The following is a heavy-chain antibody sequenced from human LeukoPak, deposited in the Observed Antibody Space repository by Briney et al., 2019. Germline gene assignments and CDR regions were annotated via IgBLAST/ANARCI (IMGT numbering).Heavy chain of an antibody. CDR3: ARHGSTFGGVIVLDAFDI. D-gene: IGHD3-16*02. CDR1: GGSISSYY. Sequence: SETLSLTCTVSGGSISSYYWSWIRQPPGKGLEWIGYIYYSGSTNYNPSLKSRVTISVDTSKNQFSLKLSSVTAADTAVYYCARHGSTFGGVIVLDAFDIWGQGTMVTVSS. V-gene: IGHV4-59*08. J-gene: IGHJ3*02. CDR2: IYYSGST.